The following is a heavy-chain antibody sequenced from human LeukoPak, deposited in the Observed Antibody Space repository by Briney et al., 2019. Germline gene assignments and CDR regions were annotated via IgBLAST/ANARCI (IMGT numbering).Heavy chain of an antibody. V-gene: IGHV3-23*01. CDR3: AKDNGYYYDSSGYRNWFDP. CDR1: GFTFSSYA. D-gene: IGHD3-22*01. Sequence: GSLRLSCAASGFTFSSYAMSWVRQAPGKGLEWVSALSGSGGSTYYADSVKGRFTISRDNSKNTLYLQMNSLRAEDTAVYYCAKDNGYYYDSSGYRNWFDPWGQGTLVTVSS. J-gene: IGHJ5*02. CDR2: LSGSGGST.